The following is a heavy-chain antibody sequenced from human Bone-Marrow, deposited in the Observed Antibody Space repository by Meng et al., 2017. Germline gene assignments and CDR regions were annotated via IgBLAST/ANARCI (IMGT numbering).Heavy chain of an antibody. Sequence: ASVKVSCKVSGYTLTELSMHWVRQAPGKGLEWMGWVDPEDGETIYAQKFQGRVTMTEDTSTDTAYIELSSQRSEDTAVYYCATDSRKYYDSSCYSFDPWGQGTLVTGAS. V-gene: IGHV1-24*01. D-gene: IGHD3-22*01. CDR3: ATDSRKYYDSSCYSFDP. CDR1: GYTLTELS. J-gene: IGHJ5*02. CDR2: VDPEDGET.